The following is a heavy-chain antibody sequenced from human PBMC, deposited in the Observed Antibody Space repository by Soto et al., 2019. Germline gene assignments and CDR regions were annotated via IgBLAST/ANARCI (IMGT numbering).Heavy chain of an antibody. V-gene: IGHV3-30-3*01. CDR1: GFTFSSYA. D-gene: IGHD3-22*01. CDR3: ARDHSNYYDSSGYYYSSSDNWFDP. Sequence: GGSLRLSCAASGFTFSSYAMSWVRQAPGKGLEWVAVISYDGSNKYYADSVKGRFTISRDNSKNTLYLQMNSLRAEDTAVYYCARDHSNYYDSSGYYYSSSDNWFDPWGQGTLVTVSS. J-gene: IGHJ5*02. CDR2: ISYDGSNK.